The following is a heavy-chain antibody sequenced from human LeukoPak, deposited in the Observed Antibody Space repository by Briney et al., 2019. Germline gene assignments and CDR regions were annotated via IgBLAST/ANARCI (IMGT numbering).Heavy chain of an antibody. CDR1: GFTFSSYG. Sequence: GGSLRLSCAASGFTFSSYGMSWVRQAPGKGLEWVSAISGSGGSTYYADSVKGRFTISRDNSKNTLYLQMNSLRAEDTAVYYCAKARGYYDSSGYLDYWGQGTLVTVSS. D-gene: IGHD3-22*01. CDR2: ISGSGGST. J-gene: IGHJ4*02. V-gene: IGHV3-23*01. CDR3: AKARGYYDSSGYLDY.